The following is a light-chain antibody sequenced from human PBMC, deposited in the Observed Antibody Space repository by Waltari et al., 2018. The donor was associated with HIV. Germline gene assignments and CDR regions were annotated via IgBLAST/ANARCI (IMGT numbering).Light chain of an antibody. J-gene: IGKJ4*01. Sequence: DIQMTQSPSTLSASVGDRVTIICWASEGVGNDLAWFQQKPGKAPKRLIFAGSTLQSGVPLGFSGSGSGTQFTLTISSLQPGDFATYFCQQHNSFPITFGGGTKV. V-gene: IGKV1-17*01. CDR2: AGS. CDR3: QQHNSFPIT. CDR1: EGVGND.